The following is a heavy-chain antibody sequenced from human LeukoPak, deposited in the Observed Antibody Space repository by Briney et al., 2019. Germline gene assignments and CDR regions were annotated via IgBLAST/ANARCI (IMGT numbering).Heavy chain of an antibody. V-gene: IGHV2-70*01. CDR3: ARHAVRYSSGWPITYYFDY. J-gene: IGHJ4*02. CDR1: GFSLSPSGMC. CDR2: IDWDDDK. Sequence: ESGPALVHPPPPLTLTCTFSGFSLSPSGMCVSWIRQPPGKALEWLALIDWDDDKYYSTSLKTRLTISKDTSKNQVVLTMTNMDPVDTAAYYCARHAVRYSSGWPITYYFDYWGQGTLVTVSS. D-gene: IGHD6-19*01.